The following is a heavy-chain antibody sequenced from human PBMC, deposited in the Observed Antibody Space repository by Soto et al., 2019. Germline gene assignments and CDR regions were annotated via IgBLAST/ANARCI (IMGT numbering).Heavy chain of an antibody. V-gene: IGHV4-39*01. CDR2: IYYSGSA. D-gene: IGHD1-1*01. J-gene: IGHJ5*02. Sequence: QLQLQESGPGLVKPSETLSLTCSVSGGSISSVSYYWGSNRQPPGKGLEWIGSIYYSGSAYYSPSLKSRVTISVDTSKNQLSLELRSVTAADTAVYYCARHHCNSPNCVLLDPWGQGTLVTVSS. CDR1: GGSISSVSYY. CDR3: ARHHCNSPNCVLLDP.